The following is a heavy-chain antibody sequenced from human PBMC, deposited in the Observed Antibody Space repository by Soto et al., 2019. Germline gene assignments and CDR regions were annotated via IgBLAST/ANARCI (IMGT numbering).Heavy chain of an antibody. V-gene: IGHV3-48*02. CDR2: ISSSSSTI. CDR1: GFIFTSYS. Sequence: HPGGSLRLSCAASGFIFTSYSMVWVRQAPGKGLEWVSYISSSSSTIYYADSVKGRFTISRDNAKNSLYLQMNSLRDEDTAVYYCARDSVGDCSSTSCYRSIYYYYGMDVWGQGTTVTVSS. D-gene: IGHD2-2*01. CDR3: ARDSVGDCSSTSCYRSIYYYYGMDV. J-gene: IGHJ6*02.